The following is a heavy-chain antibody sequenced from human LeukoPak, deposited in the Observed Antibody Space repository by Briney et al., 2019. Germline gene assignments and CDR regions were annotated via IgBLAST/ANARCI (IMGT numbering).Heavy chain of an antibody. Sequence: SEILSLTCTVSGGSISSGGYYWNWIRQHPGKGLEWIGYTYYSGSTYYNPSLKSRVTISIDTSKNQFSLKLSSVTAADTAVYYCARGGSWYGSLVYWGQGALVTVSS. J-gene: IGHJ4*02. CDR2: TYYSGST. CDR3: ARGGSWYGSLVY. D-gene: IGHD6-13*01. CDR1: GGSISSGGYY. V-gene: IGHV4-31*03.